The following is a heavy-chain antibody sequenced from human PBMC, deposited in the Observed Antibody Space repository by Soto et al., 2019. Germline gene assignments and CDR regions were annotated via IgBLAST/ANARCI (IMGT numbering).Heavy chain of an antibody. D-gene: IGHD3-16*01. CDR2: INPNSGGT. CDR1: GYTFTGYY. Sequence: ASVKVSCKASGYTFTGYYMHWVRQAPGHGPEWMGWINPNSGGTNYAQKFQGRVTMTRDTSISTAYMELRSLRSDDTAVYYCAREIRYDYVWGTLPPDYWGQGTTVTVSS. J-gene: IGHJ4*02. CDR3: AREIRYDYVWGTLPPDY. V-gene: IGHV1-2*02.